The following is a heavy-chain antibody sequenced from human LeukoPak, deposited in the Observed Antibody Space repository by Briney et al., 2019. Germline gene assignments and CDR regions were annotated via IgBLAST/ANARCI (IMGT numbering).Heavy chain of an antibody. CDR2: IKEDGSEK. CDR3: ARNYDFWSGYPPYYYYYMDV. V-gene: IGHV3-7*01. D-gene: IGHD3-3*01. CDR1: GFTFSSYW. Sequence: GGSLRLSCAASGFTFSSYWMSWVRQAPGKGLEWVANIKEDGSEKYYVDSLRGRFTISRDNAKTSLYLQMNSLRAEDTAVYYCARNYDFWSGYPPYYYYYMDVWGKGTTVTVSS. J-gene: IGHJ6*03.